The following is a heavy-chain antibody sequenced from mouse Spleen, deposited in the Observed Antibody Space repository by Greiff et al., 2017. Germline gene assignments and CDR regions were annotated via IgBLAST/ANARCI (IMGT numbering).Heavy chain of an antibody. D-gene: IGHD3-1*01. V-gene: IGHV1-55*01. Sequence: QVQLQQSGAELVKPGASVKMSCKASGYTFTSYWITWVKQRPGQGLEWIGDIYPGSGSTNYNEKFKSKATLTVDTSSSTAYMQLSSLTSEDSAVYYCAREGSGYSLYAMDYWGQGTSVTVSS. J-gene: IGHJ4*01. CDR2: IYPGSGST. CDR3: AREGSGYSLYAMDY. CDR1: GYTFTSYW.